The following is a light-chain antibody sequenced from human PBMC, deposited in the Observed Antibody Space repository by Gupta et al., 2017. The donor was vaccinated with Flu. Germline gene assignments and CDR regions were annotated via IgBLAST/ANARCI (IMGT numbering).Light chain of an antibody. J-gene: IGKJ2*01. V-gene: IGKV1-5*03. CDR1: QSIATW. CDR2: KAS. CDR3: QQYSTYSGFT. Sequence: DIQMTQSPSTLSASVGDRVTITCRASQSIATWLAWYQQKPGTAPKVLIYKASTLENGVPSSFSGSGSGTEFTLTVSSLQPDDFATYYCQQYSTYSGFTFGLGTKLEI.